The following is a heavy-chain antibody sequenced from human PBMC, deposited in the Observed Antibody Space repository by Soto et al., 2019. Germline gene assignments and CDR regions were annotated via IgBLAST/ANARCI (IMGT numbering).Heavy chain of an antibody. J-gene: IGHJ6*02. Sequence: PGGSLRLSCAASGFTFSSYSMNWVRQAPGKGLEWVSSISSSSSYIYYADSVKGRFTISRDNAKNSLYLQMNSLRAEDTAVYYCARDRYSGYDDYTYYYYYGMDVWGQGTTVTVSS. V-gene: IGHV3-21*01. CDR3: ARDRYSGYDDYTYYYYYGMDV. D-gene: IGHD5-12*01. CDR1: GFTFSSYS. CDR2: ISSSSSYI.